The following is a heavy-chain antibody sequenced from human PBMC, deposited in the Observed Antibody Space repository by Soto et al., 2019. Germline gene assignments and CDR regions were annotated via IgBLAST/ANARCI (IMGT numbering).Heavy chain of an antibody. CDR3: ARDGGGSSSWYGSSFDY. Sequence: ETLSLTCTVSGGSISSYYWSWIRQPPGKGLEWIGYIYYSGSTNYNPSLKSRVTISVDTSKNQFSLKLSSVTAADTAVYYCARDGGGSSSWYGSSFDYWGQGTLVTVSS. D-gene: IGHD6-13*01. CDR2: IYYSGST. J-gene: IGHJ4*02. V-gene: IGHV4-59*01. CDR1: GGSISSYY.